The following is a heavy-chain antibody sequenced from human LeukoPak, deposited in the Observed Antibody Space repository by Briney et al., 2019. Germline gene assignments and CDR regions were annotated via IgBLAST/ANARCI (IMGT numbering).Heavy chain of an antibody. CDR3: AKDPSYYYGSGSYYNPSGAFDY. J-gene: IGHJ4*02. V-gene: IGHV3-64*01. CDR1: GFSFSSYA. D-gene: IGHD3-10*01. CDR2: ISSNGGST. Sequence: PGGSLRLSCAASGFSFSSYAMNWVRQAPGKGLEYVSAISSNGGSTYYANSVKGRFTISRDNSKNTLYLQMNSLRAEDTAVYYCAKDPSYYYGSGSYYNPSGAFDYWGQGTLVTVSS.